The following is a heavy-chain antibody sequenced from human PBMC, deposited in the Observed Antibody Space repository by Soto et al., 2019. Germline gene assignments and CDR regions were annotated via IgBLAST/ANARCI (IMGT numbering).Heavy chain of an antibody. CDR2: IIPIFGTA. J-gene: IGHJ4*02. CDR3: ARMKFRGYSYGDEIDY. CDR1: GGTFSSYA. V-gene: IGHV1-69*06. D-gene: IGHD5-18*01. Sequence: QVQLVQSGAEVEKPGSSVKVSCKASGGTFSSYAISWVRQAPGQGLEWMGGIIPIFGTANYAQKFQGRVTITADKSTSTAYMELSSLRSEDTAVYYCARMKFRGYSYGDEIDYWGQGTLVTVSS.